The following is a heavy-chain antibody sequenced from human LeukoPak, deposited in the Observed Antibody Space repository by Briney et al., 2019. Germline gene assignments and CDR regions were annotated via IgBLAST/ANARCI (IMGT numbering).Heavy chain of an antibody. Sequence: SETLSLTCAVYGGSFSGYYWSWIRQPPGKGLEWIGEINHSGSTNYNPSLKSRVTISVDTSKNQFSLKLSSVTAADTAVYYCARARHCSSTSCYGTFDYWGQGTLVTVSS. CDR1: GGSFSGYY. CDR2: INHSGST. J-gene: IGHJ4*02. D-gene: IGHD2-2*01. CDR3: ARARHCSSTSCYGTFDY. V-gene: IGHV4-34*01.